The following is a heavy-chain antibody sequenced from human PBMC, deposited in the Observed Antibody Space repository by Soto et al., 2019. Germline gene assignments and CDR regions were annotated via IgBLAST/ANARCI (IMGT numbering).Heavy chain of an antibody. CDR2: INHSGST. Sequence: XTLSLPCAVYGGSFSGYEWSWIRQPPGKGLEWIGEINHSGSTNYNPSLKSRVTISVDTSKNQFSLKLSSFTAADTAVYYCARGVPRRSWYHYWGQGTLGTVSS. V-gene: IGHV4-34*01. CDR1: GGSFSGYE. D-gene: IGHD6-13*01. J-gene: IGHJ4*02. CDR3: ARGVPRRSWYHY.